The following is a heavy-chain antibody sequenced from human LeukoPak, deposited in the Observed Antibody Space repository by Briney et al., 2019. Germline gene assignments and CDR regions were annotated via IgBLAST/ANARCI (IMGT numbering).Heavy chain of an antibody. CDR2: ISSSGSTI. D-gene: IGHD2-21*01. CDR1: GFTFSSYE. V-gene: IGHV3-48*03. CDR3: AGGGLDSQFNWFDP. Sequence: LAGGSLRLSCAASGFTFSSYEMNWVRQAPGKGLEWVSYISSSGSTIYYADSVKGRFTISRDNAKNSLYLQMNSLRAEDTAVYYCAGGGLDSQFNWFDPWGQGTLVTVSS. J-gene: IGHJ5*02.